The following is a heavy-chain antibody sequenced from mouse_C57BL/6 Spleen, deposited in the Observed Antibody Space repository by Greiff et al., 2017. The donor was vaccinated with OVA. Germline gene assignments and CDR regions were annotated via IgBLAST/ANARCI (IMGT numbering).Heavy chain of an antibody. CDR3: ASRYYDYDGFAY. Sequence: EVKLMESGGDLVKPGGSLKLSCAASGFTFSSYGMSWVRQTPDKRLEWVATISSGGSYTYYPDSVKGRFTISRDNAKNTLYLQMSSLKSEDTAMYYGASRYYDYDGFAYWGQGTLVTVSA. J-gene: IGHJ3*01. CDR2: ISSGGSYT. CDR1: GFTFSSYG. V-gene: IGHV5-6*02. D-gene: IGHD2-4*01.